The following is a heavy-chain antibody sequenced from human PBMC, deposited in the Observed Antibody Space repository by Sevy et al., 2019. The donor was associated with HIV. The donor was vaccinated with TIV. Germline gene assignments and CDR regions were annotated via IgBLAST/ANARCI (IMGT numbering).Heavy chain of an antibody. D-gene: IGHD2-21*02. CDR2: ISHDERYK. Sequence: GGSLRLPCAASGFTFSNYDMHWVRQAPGKGLDWVAVISHDERYKNYAESVKVRFTISRDNFKNTLFLQMDSLGPEDTAVYFCARLVSCGGDCYYLDSWGQGALVTVSS. CDR1: GFTFSNYD. V-gene: IGHV3-30*04. J-gene: IGHJ4*02. CDR3: ARLVSCGGDCYYLDS.